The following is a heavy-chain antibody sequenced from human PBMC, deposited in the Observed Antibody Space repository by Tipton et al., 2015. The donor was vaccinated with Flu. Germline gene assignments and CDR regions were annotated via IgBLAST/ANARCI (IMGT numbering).Heavy chain of an antibody. Sequence: TLSLTCTVSGGSISSGSYSWSWIRQPAGKGLEWIGRMYTSGSTNYNPSLKSRVTISVDTSKNQFSLKLSSVTAADTAVYYCARDSPRYGPGVAFDIWGQGTMVTVSS. D-gene: IGHD1-1*01. CDR3: ARDSPRYGPGVAFDI. CDR2: MYTSGST. CDR1: GGSISSGSYS. J-gene: IGHJ3*02. V-gene: IGHV4-61*02.